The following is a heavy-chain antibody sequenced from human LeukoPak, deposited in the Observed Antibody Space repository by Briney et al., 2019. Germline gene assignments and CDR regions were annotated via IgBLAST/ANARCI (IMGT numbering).Heavy chain of an antibody. CDR3: ARGSYSSGWYGPGVDY. Sequence: ASVKVSCKASGYTFTGYYIHWVRQAPGQGLEWMGRINPNSGGTNYAQKFQGRVTMTRDTSISTVYVELGRLRSDDTAVYYCARGSYSSGWYGPGVDYWGQGTLVTVSS. D-gene: IGHD6-19*01. CDR2: INPNSGGT. V-gene: IGHV1-2*06. J-gene: IGHJ4*02. CDR1: GYTFTGYY.